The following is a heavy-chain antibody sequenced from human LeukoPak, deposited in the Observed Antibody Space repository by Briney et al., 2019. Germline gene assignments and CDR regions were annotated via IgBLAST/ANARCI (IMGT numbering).Heavy chain of an antibody. CDR2: INHSGST. J-gene: IGHJ4*02. D-gene: IGHD3-22*01. CDR3: ARVPIDYYDSSGYY. Sequence: SETLSFTCAVYGGSFSGYYWSWIRQPPGKGLEWIGEINHSGSTNYNPSLKSRVTISVDTSKNQFSLKLSSVTAADTAVYYCARVPIDYYDSSGYYWGQGTLVTVSS. CDR1: GGSFSGYY. V-gene: IGHV4-34*01.